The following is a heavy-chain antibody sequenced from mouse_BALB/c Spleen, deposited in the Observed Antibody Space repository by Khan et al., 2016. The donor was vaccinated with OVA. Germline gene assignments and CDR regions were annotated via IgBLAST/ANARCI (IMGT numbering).Heavy chain of an antibody. CDR3: ARDGSRYNYAMDY. D-gene: IGHD2-3*01. CDR1: GYSITSDYA. J-gene: IGHJ4*01. Sequence: EVQLQELGPGLVKPSQSLSLTCTVTGYSITSDYAWNWIRQFPGNKLEWMGYISYSGSTNYNPALKSRISITRDTSKNQFFLQLNSVTTEDTATYDCARDGSRYNYAMDYWGQGTSVTVSS. CDR2: ISYSGST. V-gene: IGHV3-2*02.